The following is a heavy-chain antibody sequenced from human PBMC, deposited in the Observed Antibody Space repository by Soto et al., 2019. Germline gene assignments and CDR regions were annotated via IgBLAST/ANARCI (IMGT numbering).Heavy chain of an antibody. J-gene: IGHJ4*02. CDR2: TYWDDDK. CDR3: ARALGSWGAYYFDH. D-gene: IGHD3-16*01. Sequence: QITLKESGPTLVRPTQTLTLTCTVSGFSLDTWGVGVGWIRQPPGKAPKWFALTYWDDDKRYSPSLKNRLSSTKDTSKNQMVLTVTNMVPVDTATYYCARALGSWGAYYFDHWGQGTLITVSS. V-gene: IGHV2-5*02. CDR1: GFSLDTWGVG.